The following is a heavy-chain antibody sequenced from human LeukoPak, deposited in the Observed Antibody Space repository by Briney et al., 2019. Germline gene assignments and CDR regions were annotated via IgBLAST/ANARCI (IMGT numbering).Heavy chain of an antibody. CDR3: ARETGGGNFDY. V-gene: IGHV4-61*01. Sequence: SETLSLTCTVSGGSVSSGSYYWSWIRQPPGKGLEWIGYIYYSGSTNYNPSLKSRVTISVDTSKNQFSLKLSSVTAADTAVYYCARETGGGNFDYWGQGTLVTVSS. CDR2: IYYSGST. J-gene: IGHJ4*02. D-gene: IGHD1-14*01. CDR1: GGSVSSGSYY.